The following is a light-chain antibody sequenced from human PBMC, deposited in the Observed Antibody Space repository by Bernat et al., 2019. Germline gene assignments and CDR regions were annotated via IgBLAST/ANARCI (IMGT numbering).Light chain of an antibody. Sequence: QSALTQPPSASGSPGQSVTISCTGTSSDVGGYNYVSWYQQRPGKAPKLMIYEVSKRPSGVPDRFSGSKTGNTASLTVSGLQAGDEADYYCSSYAGRNIGVFGTRTTVTVL. J-gene: IGLJ1*01. CDR2: EVS. V-gene: IGLV2-8*01. CDR3: SSYAGRNIGV. CDR1: SSDVGGYNY.